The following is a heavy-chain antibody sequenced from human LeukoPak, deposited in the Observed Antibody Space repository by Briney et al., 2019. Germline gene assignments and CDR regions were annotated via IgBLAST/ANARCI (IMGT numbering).Heavy chain of an antibody. CDR1: GYRFISNY. V-gene: IGHV1-2*02. CDR3: AREGSYCVGGDCYSFDF. CDR2: MHPGNRNT. Sequence: ASVKVSCKASGYRFISNYIQWVRQAPGLGPEWIGWMHPGNRNTRYAEKFQGRVTMTRDTSINTAYMDLSSLRSDDTAVYYCAREGSYCVGGDCYSFDFWGQGTLITVSS. D-gene: IGHD2-21*02. J-gene: IGHJ4*02.